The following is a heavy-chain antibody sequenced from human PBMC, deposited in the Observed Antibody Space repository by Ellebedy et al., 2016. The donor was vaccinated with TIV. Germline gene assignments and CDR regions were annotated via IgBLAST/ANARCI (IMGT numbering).Heavy chain of an antibody. V-gene: IGHV7-4-1*02. D-gene: IGHD6-19*01. CDR2: INTNTGIP. CDR1: GYTFTGYT. J-gene: IGHJ4*02. CDR3: ARVGIVVTGRHLDH. Sequence: AASVKVSCKASGYTFTGYTMSWVRQAPGQGLEWMGWINTNTGIPTYAQGFTGRFVFSLDTSVSTAYLQISSLEAEDTAVYYCARVGIVVTGRHLDHWGQGTLVTVSS.